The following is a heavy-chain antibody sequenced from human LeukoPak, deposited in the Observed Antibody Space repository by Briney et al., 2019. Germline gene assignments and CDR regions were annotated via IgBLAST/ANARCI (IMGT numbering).Heavy chain of an antibody. V-gene: IGHV3-23*01. D-gene: IGHD6-19*01. J-gene: IGHJ4*02. CDR1: GFTLSSFA. CDR2: ISGSGGST. CDR3: AKGHSGWYYFDY. Sequence: GGSLRLSCAASGFTLSSFAMSWVRQAPGKGLEWVSAISGSGGSTYYADSVKGRFTISRDNSKNTLYLQMNSLRAEDTAVYYCAKGHSGWYYFDYWGQGTLVTVSS.